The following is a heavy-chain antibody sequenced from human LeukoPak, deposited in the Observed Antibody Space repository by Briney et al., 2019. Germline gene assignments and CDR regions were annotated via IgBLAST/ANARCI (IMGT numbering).Heavy chain of an antibody. V-gene: IGHV3-30*04. Sequence: PGRSLRLSCAASGFTFSSYAMHWVRQAPGKGLEWVAVISYDGSNKYYADSVKGRFTISRDNSKNTLYLQMNSLRAEDTAVYYCARGTDSSGWYPFDYWGQGTLVTVSS. J-gene: IGHJ4*02. CDR2: ISYDGSNK. CDR1: GFTFSSYA. CDR3: ARGTDSSGWYPFDY. D-gene: IGHD6-19*01.